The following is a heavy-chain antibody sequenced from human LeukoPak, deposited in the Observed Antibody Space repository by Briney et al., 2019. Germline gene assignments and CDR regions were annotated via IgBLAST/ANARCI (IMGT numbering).Heavy chain of an antibody. CDR3: AKDYSSSWYPYYFDY. D-gene: IGHD6-13*01. Sequence: GGSLRLSCAASGFTFSSYAMSWVRQAPGKGLEWVSAISGSGGSTYYADSVKGRFTIYRDNSKNTLYLQMNSLRAEDTAVYYCAKDYSSSWYPYYFDYWGQGTLVTVSS. J-gene: IGHJ4*02. CDR2: ISGSGGST. V-gene: IGHV3-23*01. CDR1: GFTFSSYA.